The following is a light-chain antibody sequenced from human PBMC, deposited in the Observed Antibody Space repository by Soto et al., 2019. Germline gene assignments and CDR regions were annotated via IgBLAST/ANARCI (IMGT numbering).Light chain of an antibody. J-gene: IGLJ3*02. CDR3: TSYVGSNIWV. V-gene: IGLV2-8*01. CDR1: SSDVGAYKY. CDR2: EVS. Sequence: QSALTQPPSASGSPGQSVTISCTGTSSDVGAYKYVSWYQQYPGKAPKLMIYEVSKRPSGVPDRFSGSKSGNTASLTVSGLQAEDEADYYCTSYVGSNIWVFGGGTKLTVL.